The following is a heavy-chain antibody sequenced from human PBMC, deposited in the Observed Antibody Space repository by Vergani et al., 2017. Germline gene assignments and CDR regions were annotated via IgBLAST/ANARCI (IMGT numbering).Heavy chain of an antibody. CDR2: IIPIFGTA. J-gene: IGHJ6*03. CDR1: GGTFSSYA. D-gene: IGHD2-21*01. CDR3: ASPAYCGGDCYPNHYYYYYMDV. Sequence: QVQLVQSGAEVKKPGSSVKVSCKASGGTFSSYAISWVRQAPGQGLQWMGGIIPIFGTATYAQKFQGRVTITADESTSTAYMELSSLRSEDTAVYYCASPAYCGGDCYPNHYYYYYMDVWGKGTTVTVSS. V-gene: IGHV1-69*01.